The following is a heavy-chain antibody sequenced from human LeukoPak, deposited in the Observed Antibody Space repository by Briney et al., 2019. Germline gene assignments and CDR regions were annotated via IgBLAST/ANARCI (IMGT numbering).Heavy chain of an antibody. D-gene: IGHD5-18*01. CDR3: AREKYTYGWAFYFEY. CDR1: GYTFSNYG. V-gene: IGHV1-18*01. Sequence: GASVKVSCKASGYTFSNYGITWVRQAPGQGLEWVGWISAHTGKTNYAQKVQGRVTMTTDTSTSTAYMDLRSLRPDDTAVYYCAREKYTYGWAFYFEYWGQGTLVSVSS. CDR2: ISAHTGKT. J-gene: IGHJ4*02.